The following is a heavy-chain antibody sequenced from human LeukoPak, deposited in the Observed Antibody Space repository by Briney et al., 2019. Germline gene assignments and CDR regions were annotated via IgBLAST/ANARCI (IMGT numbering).Heavy chain of an antibody. CDR1: GLTFSSYA. J-gene: IGHJ4*02. V-gene: IGHV3-23*01. Sequence: PGGPLRLSVAPFGLTFSSYAMGGARRAPGKGREWVSAISGSGGSTYYADSVKGRFTISRDNSKNTLYLQMNSLRAEDTAVYYCAKRRYDFWSGEDYWGQGTLVTVSS. CDR3: AKRRYDFWSGEDY. D-gene: IGHD3-3*01. CDR2: ISGSGGST.